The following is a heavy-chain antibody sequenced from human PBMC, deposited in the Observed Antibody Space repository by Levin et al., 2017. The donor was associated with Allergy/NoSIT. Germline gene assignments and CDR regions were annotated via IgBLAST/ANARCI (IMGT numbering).Heavy chain of an antibody. V-gene: IGHV5-51*01. J-gene: IGHJ4*02. CDR2: IYPGDSDT. D-gene: IGHD4-17*01. Sequence: GESLKISCKGSGYSFTTNWIGWVRQMPGKGLEWMGIIYPGDSDTRYSPSFQGQVTISADKSINTAYLQWSSLKASDTAMYYCARSEESYGDYGNPDYWGQGTLVIVSS. CDR1: GYSFTTNW. CDR3: ARSEESYGDYGNPDY.